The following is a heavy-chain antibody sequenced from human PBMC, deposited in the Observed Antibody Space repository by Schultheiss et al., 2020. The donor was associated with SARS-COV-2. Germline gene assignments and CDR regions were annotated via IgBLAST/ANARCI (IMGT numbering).Heavy chain of an antibody. J-gene: IGHJ4*02. CDR2: ISGSGGST. Sequence: SCAASGFTFSSYAMSWVRQAPGKGLEWVSAISGSGGSTYYADSVKGRFTISRDNSKNTLYLQMNSLRAEDTAIYYCAKRDGRGLVTSPDYWGQGTLVTVSS. CDR3: AKRDGRGLVTSPDY. CDR1: GFTFSSYA. V-gene: IGHV3-23*01. D-gene: IGHD3-10*01.